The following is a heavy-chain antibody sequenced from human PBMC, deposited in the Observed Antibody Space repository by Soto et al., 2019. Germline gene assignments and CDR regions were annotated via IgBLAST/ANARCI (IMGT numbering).Heavy chain of an antibody. J-gene: IGHJ4*02. V-gene: IGHV3-30*18. D-gene: IGHD5-12*01. CDR2: ISYDGSNK. CDR3: AKGRPQRWLQLWGDY. Sequence: PGGSLRLSCAASGFTFSNYGMHWVRQAPGKGLEWVAVISYDGSNKYYADSVKGRFTISRDYSKNTVYLKMNSLRAEDTAVYYCAKGRPQRWLQLWGDYWGQGILVTVSS. CDR1: GFTFSNYG.